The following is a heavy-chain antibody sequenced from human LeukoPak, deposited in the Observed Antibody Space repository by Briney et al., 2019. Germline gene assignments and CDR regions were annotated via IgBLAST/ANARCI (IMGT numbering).Heavy chain of an antibody. D-gene: IGHD1-26*01. CDR2: IYTSGST. CDR3: ARQLSGSYVY. Sequence: PSETLSLTCTVSGGSISSGSYYWSWIRQPAGKGLEWIGRIYTSGSTNYNPSLKSRVTISVDTSKNQFSLKLSSVTAADTAVYNCARQLSGSYVYWGQGTLVTVSS. CDR1: GGSISSGSYY. J-gene: IGHJ4*02. V-gene: IGHV4-61*02.